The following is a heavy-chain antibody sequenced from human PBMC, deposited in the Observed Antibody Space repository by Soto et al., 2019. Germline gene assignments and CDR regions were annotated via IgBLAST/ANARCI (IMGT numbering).Heavy chain of an antibody. CDR3: ARDTGDDYESSGSYFDY. CDR2: IYTSGST. D-gene: IGHD3-22*01. CDR1: GGSISSYY. V-gene: IGHV4-4*07. J-gene: IGHJ4*02. Sequence: PSETLSLSCSVSGGSISSYYWSWIRQPAGKGLEWIGRIYTSGSTNYNPSLKSRVTMSVDTSKNQFSLKLSSVTAADTAVYYCARDTGDDYESSGSYFDYWGQGTLVTVSS.